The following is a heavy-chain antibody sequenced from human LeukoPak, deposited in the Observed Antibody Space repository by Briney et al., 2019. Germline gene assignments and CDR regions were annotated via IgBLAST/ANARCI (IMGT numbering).Heavy chain of an antibody. J-gene: IGHJ3*02. V-gene: IGHV1-69*04. Sequence: SVKISGKASGGTFSSYAISWVRQAPGQGLKCMGRIITILGIANYAQKFQGRVTITADKSTSTAYMELSSVRSEDTGVYYCARDQGGVGAGWLAFDIWGQGTMVTVSS. CDR3: ARDQGGVGAGWLAFDI. CDR2: IITILGIA. CDR1: GGTFSSYA. D-gene: IGHD1-26*01.